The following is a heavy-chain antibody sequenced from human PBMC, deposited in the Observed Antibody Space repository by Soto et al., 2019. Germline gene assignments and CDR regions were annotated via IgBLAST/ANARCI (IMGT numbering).Heavy chain of an antibody. Sequence: SVKVSCKASGGTFRNYGIGWVRQAPGQGLEWMGGIIPVLGTTNYAQKFQGRVTITADESTSTAYIEVSSLRSEDTAMFYCGRYCSGGSCHTLDYYGMDVWGQGTTVTVSS. CDR1: GGTFRNYG. J-gene: IGHJ6*02. V-gene: IGHV1-69*13. CDR3: GRYCSGGSCHTLDYYGMDV. CDR2: IIPVLGTT. D-gene: IGHD2-15*01.